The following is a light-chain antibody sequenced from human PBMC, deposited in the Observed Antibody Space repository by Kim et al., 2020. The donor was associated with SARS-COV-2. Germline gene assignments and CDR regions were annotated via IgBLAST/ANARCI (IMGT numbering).Light chain of an antibody. CDR2: DNN. CDR3: ETWDDSLRGVI. CDR1: SSNIGNNY. J-gene: IGLJ2*01. V-gene: IGLV1-51*01. Sequence: QSVLTQPPSMSAAPGQKVTISCSGSSSNIGNNYVSWYQQLPGTAPKLLIYDNNKRPSGIPDRFSGSKSGTSATLDITGLQTGDEADYYCETWDDSLRGVIFGGGTKVTVL.